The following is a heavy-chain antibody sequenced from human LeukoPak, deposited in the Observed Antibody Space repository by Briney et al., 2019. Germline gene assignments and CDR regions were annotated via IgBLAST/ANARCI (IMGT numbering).Heavy chain of an antibody. D-gene: IGHD3-3*01. J-gene: IGHJ3*01. CDR2: ISGGSDKI. Sequence: GGSLRLSCAASGFTLRSYSVAWVRQAPGKGLEWISYISGGSDKIFYVGSVKGRFTISRDNAKNSLYLQMNSLRAEDTAVYYCTRGFWSGNSDSFDVWGQGTLVTVSS. V-gene: IGHV3-48*04. CDR1: GFTLRSYS. CDR3: TRGFWSGNSDSFDV.